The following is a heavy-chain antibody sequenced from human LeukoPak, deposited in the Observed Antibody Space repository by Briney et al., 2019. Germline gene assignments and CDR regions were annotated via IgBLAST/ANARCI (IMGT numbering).Heavy chain of an antibody. Sequence: GTSVKVSCKASGFTFTSSAVQWVRQARGQGLEWIGWIVVGSGNTNYAQKFQERVTITRDMSTSTAYMELSSLRSEDTAVYYCAAEKRLYCSGGSCYPDAFDIWGQGTMVTVSS. D-gene: IGHD2-15*01. V-gene: IGHV1-58*01. CDR2: IVVGSGNT. CDR1: GFTFTSSA. CDR3: AAEKRLYCSGGSCYPDAFDI. J-gene: IGHJ3*02.